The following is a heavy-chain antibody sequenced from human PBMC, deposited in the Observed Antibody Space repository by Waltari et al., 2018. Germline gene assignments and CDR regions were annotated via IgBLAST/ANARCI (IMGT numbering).Heavy chain of an antibody. CDR3: ASDVHSGRYGWFDP. CDR2: INSDGSAT. CDR1: GFPFSTFW. J-gene: IGHJ5*02. D-gene: IGHD1-26*01. V-gene: IGHV3-74*01. Sequence: EVPLVESGGGLVHPGGSLQLSCDASGFPFSTFWVHWVRQVPGKGLLWFSRINSDGSATSYADSVKGRFTISRDNAKNTVYLQMNSLRVEYTSVYHCASDVHSGRYGWFDPWGQGTLVTVSS.